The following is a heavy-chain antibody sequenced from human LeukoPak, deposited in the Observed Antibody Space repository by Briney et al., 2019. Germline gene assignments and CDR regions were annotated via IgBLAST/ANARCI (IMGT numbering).Heavy chain of an antibody. CDR1: GGSISSGSYF. V-gene: IGHV4-61*02. CDR3: ERVRAERFYYGSGSSYNGCELDC. J-gene: IGHJ4*02. CDR2: VYSSGSA. D-gene: IGHD3-10*01. Sequence: SETLSLTCTVSGGSISSGSYFWSWIRQPAGKGLEWIGRVYSSGSANYNPSLESRVSISVDTSKNQFSLKLSSVTAADTAVYSCERVRAERFYYGSGSSYNGCELDCWGQGTLVTVSS.